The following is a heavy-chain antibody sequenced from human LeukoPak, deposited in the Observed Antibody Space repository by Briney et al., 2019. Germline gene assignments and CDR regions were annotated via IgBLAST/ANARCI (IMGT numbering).Heavy chain of an antibody. Sequence: GGSLRLSCAASGFTFSSSWMSWVRQAPGKVLEWVAIIKQDGTEKYYVDSVKGRFTISRDNAKNSLYLQMNSLRAEDTAVYYCARDRLASTGTAYYYYGMDVWGQGTTVTVSS. J-gene: IGHJ6*02. CDR1: GFTFSSSW. V-gene: IGHV3-7*01. CDR2: IKQDGTEK. D-gene: IGHD6-13*01. CDR3: ARDRLASTGTAYYYYGMDV.